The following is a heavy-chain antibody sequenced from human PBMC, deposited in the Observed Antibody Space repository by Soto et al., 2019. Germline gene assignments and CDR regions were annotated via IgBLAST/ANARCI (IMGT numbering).Heavy chain of an antibody. CDR3: AKEAGIVWFDP. V-gene: IGHV1-69*13. CDR1: GGTFSSYA. CDR2: IIPIFGTA. D-gene: IGHD2-15*01. J-gene: IGHJ5*02. Sequence: ASVKVSCKASGGTFSSYAISWVRQAPGQGLEWMGGIIPIFGTANYAQKFQGRVTITADESTSTAYMELSSLRAEDTAVYYCAKEAGIVWFDPWGQGTLVTVSS.